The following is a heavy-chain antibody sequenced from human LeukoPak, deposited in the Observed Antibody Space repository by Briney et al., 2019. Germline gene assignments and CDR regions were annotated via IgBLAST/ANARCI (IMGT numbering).Heavy chain of an antibody. Sequence: SGPVLVKPTETLTLTCTVSGFSLSNARMGVSWIRQPPGKALEWLARIFSNDEKSYSTSLKSRLTISKDTSKSQVVLTMTNMDPADTATYYCARTENTIFGVVITFDYWGQGTLVTVSS. CDR2: IFSNDEK. D-gene: IGHD3-3*01. CDR3: ARTENTIFGVVITFDY. CDR1: GFSLSNARMG. J-gene: IGHJ4*02. V-gene: IGHV2-26*01.